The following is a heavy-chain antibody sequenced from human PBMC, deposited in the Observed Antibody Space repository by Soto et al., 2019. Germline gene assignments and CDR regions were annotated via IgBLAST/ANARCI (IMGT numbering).Heavy chain of an antibody. J-gene: IGHJ5*02. D-gene: IGHD2-15*01. Sequence: QPVGSLRLSCAASGFTFSSYGMHWVRQAPGKGLEWVAVIWYDGSNKYYADSVKGRFTISRDNSKNTLYLQMNSLRAEDTAVYYCARGGGYCSGGSCYNWFDPWGQGTLVTVSS. V-gene: IGHV3-33*01. CDR3: ARGGGYCSGGSCYNWFDP. CDR2: IWYDGSNK. CDR1: GFTFSSYG.